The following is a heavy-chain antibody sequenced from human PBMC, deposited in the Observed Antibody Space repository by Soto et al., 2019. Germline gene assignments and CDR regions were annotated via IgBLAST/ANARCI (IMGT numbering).Heavy chain of an antibody. V-gene: IGHV4-61*01. Sequence: PSETLSLTCTVSGGSVSSGSYYWSWIRQPPGKGLEWIGYIYYSGSTNYNPSLKSRVTISVDTSKNQFSLKLSSVTAADTAVYYCARFGLGLPFHWFDPWGQGTLVTVSS. CDR1: GGSVSSGSYY. D-gene: IGHD3-10*01. CDR2: IYYSGST. CDR3: ARFGLGLPFHWFDP. J-gene: IGHJ5*02.